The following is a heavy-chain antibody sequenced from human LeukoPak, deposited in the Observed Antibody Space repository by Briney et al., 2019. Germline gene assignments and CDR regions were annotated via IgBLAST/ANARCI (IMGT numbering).Heavy chain of an antibody. CDR1: GGSMSSYY. CDR3: SRSEGVYYGSGSSGSYYPHWFDP. CDR2: IFYSGST. Sequence: PSETLSLTCTVSGGSMSSYYWSWIRQPPGKGLEWIGYIFYSGSTKYNPSLKSRVTISLDTSQNQFSLKMTSVTAADTAVYYCSRSEGVYYGSGSSGSYYPHWFDPWGQGTLVTVSS. V-gene: IGHV4-59*01. J-gene: IGHJ5*02. D-gene: IGHD3-10*01.